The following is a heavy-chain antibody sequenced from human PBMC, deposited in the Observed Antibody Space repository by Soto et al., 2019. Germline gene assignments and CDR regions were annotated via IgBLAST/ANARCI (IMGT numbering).Heavy chain of an antibody. Sequence: RASVKVSCKASGYTFTSYGISWLRQAPGQGLEWMGWISAYNGNTNYAQNLQGRVTMTTDTSTSTAYMELRSLRSDDTAVYYCARVASQFGELPTLWGQGTPVTVSS. CDR3: ARVASQFGELPTL. CDR2: ISAYNGNT. J-gene: IGHJ4*02. V-gene: IGHV1-18*01. CDR1: GYTFTSYG. D-gene: IGHD3-10*01.